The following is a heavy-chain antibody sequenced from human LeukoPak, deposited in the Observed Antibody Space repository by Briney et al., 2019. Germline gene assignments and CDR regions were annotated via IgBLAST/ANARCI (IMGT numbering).Heavy chain of an antibody. CDR2: IYSGGST. J-gene: IGHJ6*02. V-gene: IGHV3-66*01. CDR3: ANRNRGYYYGMDV. Sequence: GGSLRLSCAASGFTVSTNYMSWVRHTSGKGLEWVSLIYSGGSTYYADSVKGRFTISRDNSKNTLYLQMNSLRAEDTAVYYCANRNRGYYYGMDVWGQRTTVPVSS. D-gene: IGHD2/OR15-2a*01. CDR1: GFTVSTNY.